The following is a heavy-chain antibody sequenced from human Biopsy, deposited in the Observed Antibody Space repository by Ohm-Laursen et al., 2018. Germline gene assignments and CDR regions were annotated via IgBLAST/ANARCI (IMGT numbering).Heavy chain of an antibody. Sequence: TLSLTCAVSGYSISSDYRWGWIRQAPGKTLEWLGNIFKDGNTHYNPSLRSRLIISIDTSKNQFSLMMTSVSGADTAVYFCARVGSGWAPFDKWGPGTLVTASS. V-gene: IGHV4-38-2*01. CDR2: IFKDGNT. CDR3: ARVGSGWAPFDK. CDR1: GYSISSDYR. J-gene: IGHJ4*02. D-gene: IGHD6-19*01.